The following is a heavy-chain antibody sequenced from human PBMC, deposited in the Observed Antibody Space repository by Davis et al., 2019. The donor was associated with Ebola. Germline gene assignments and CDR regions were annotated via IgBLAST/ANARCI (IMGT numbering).Heavy chain of an antibody. J-gene: IGHJ4*02. CDR2: INQDGSEK. V-gene: IGHV3-7*03. CDR3: AREIEYYEILTGYFPY. CDR1: GFTFSTYW. D-gene: IGHD3-9*01. Sequence: PGGSLRLSCAASGFTFSTYWMNWVRQAPGKGLEWVANINQDGSEKYYVDSVKGRFTTSRDNAKNSLYLQMNSLRAEDTAVYYCAREIEYYEILTGYFPYWGQGTLVTVSS.